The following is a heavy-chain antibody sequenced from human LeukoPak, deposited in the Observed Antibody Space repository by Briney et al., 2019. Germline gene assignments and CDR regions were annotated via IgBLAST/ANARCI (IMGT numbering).Heavy chain of an antibody. CDR1: GYTFTNYY. CDR3: ARADYGGNSDYYFYGLDV. D-gene: IGHD4-23*01. CDR2: INPSGGST. Sequence: GASVKVSCKASGYTFTNYYMHWVRQAPGQGLEWMGIINPSGGSTSYTQMFQGRVTMTRDTSTSTVYMELSGLRSEDTAVYYCARADYGGNSDYYFYGLDVWGQGTTVTVS. V-gene: IGHV1-46*01. J-gene: IGHJ6*02.